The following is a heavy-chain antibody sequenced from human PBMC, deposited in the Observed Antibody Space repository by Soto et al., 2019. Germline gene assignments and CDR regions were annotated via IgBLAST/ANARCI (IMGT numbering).Heavy chain of an antibody. CDR2: ISWDDEK. CDR3: IHRRAAGTPSFDY. CDR1: GLSVITGGVT. J-gene: IGHJ4*02. V-gene: IGHV2-5*02. Sequence: QITLKESGPTLVKPTQTLTLTCTFSGLSVITGGVTVGWSRQPPGKALEWLALISWDDEKRYSPSLKSTLTLNKDSSKNQVVLTMTNMDPVDTATYYCIHRRAAGTPSFDYWGQGTLVTVSS. D-gene: IGHD6-13*01.